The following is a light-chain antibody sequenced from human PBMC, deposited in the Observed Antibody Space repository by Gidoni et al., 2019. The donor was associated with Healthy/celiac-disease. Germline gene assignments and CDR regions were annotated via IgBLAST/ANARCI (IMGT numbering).Light chain of an antibody. J-gene: IGKJ2*01. Sequence: EIVLTQPPATLPLSPGERATLSCVASQSVSSSYLAWYQQKPGLAPRLLIYDASSRATGIPDRFSGSGSGTDFTLTISRLEPEDFAVYYCQQYGSSRFGQGTKLEIK. CDR1: QSVSSSY. CDR3: QQYGSSR. V-gene: IGKV3D-20*01. CDR2: DAS.